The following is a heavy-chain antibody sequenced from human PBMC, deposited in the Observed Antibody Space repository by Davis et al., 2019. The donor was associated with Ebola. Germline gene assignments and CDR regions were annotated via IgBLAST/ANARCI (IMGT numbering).Heavy chain of an antibody. J-gene: IGHJ4*02. V-gene: IGHV3-21*01. Sequence: GGSLRLSCAASGFTFSSYWMNWVRQAPGKGLEWVSSISSSSSYIYYADSVKGRFTISRDNAKNSLYLQMNSLRAEDTAVYYCARGFMITFGGVIVDPDYWGQGTLVTVSS. CDR2: ISSSSSYI. D-gene: IGHD3-16*02. CDR1: GFTFSSYW. CDR3: ARGFMITFGGVIVDPDY.